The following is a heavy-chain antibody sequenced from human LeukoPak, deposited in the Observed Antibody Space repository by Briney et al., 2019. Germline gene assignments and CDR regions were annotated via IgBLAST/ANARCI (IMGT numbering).Heavy chain of an antibody. CDR1: GFPFSSYS. CDR3: ARYSLVARTFDY. Sequence: GGSLRLSCAAPGFPFSSYSMNWVRKAPGKGLEWVSSISSSSSYIYYADSVKGRFTISRDNAKNSLYLQMNSLRAEDTAVYYCARYSLVARTFDYWGQGTLVTVSS. CDR2: ISSSSSYI. D-gene: IGHD5-12*01. V-gene: IGHV3-21*04. J-gene: IGHJ4*02.